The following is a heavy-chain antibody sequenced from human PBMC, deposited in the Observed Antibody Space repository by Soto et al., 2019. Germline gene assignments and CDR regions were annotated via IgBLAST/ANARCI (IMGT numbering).Heavy chain of an antibody. CDR3: ARVVVAATLYYYGMDV. CDR2: IYSGGST. CDR1: GFTVSNNY. D-gene: IGHD2-15*01. Sequence: PGGSLRLSCAASGFTVSNNYMSWVRQAPGKGLEWVSVIYSGGSTYYADSVKGRFTISRDNSKNMLYLQMNSLRAEDTAVYYCARVVVAATLYYYGMDVWGQGTTVTVSS. V-gene: IGHV3-66*01. J-gene: IGHJ6*02.